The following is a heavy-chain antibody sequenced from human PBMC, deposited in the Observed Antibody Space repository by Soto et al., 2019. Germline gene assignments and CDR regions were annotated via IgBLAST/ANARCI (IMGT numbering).Heavy chain of an antibody. CDR2: IIPIFGTA. CDR1: GGTFSSYA. Sequence: SVKVSCKASGGTFSSYAISWVRQAPGQGLEWMGGIIPIFGTANYAQKFQGRVTITADESTSTAYMEMSSLRSEDTAVYYCARDSTVTTGRYYYYYGMDVWGQGTTVTVSS. J-gene: IGHJ6*02. D-gene: IGHD4-4*01. V-gene: IGHV1-69*13. CDR3: ARDSTVTTGRYYYYYGMDV.